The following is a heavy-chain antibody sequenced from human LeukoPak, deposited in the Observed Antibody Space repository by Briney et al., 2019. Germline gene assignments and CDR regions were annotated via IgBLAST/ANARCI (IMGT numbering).Heavy chain of an antibody. V-gene: IGHV1-46*01. CDR1: GYTFTSFY. D-gene: IGHD3-22*01. CDR3: ARGALDSSGYSPWDY. Sequence: ASVKVSCKASGYTFTSFYLHWVRQAPGQGLQWMGIINPSGGSTNHAQKFQGRVTVTRDTSTSTLYMELSSLRSEDTAVYYCARGALDSSGYSPWDYWGQGTLVTVSS. J-gene: IGHJ4*02. CDR2: INPSGGST.